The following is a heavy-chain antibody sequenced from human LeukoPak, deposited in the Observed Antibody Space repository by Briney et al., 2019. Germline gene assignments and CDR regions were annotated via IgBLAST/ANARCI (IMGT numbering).Heavy chain of an antibody. CDR3: ARESVPLPDSRRGRAGY. CDR2: ISSSSSYI. J-gene: IGHJ4*02. CDR1: GFTFSSYS. Sequence: PGGSLRLSCAASGFTFSSYSMNWVRRAPGKGLECVSSISSSSSYIYYADSVKGRFTISRDNAKNSLYLQMNSLRAEDTAVYYCARESVPLPDSRRGRAGYWGQGTLVTVSS. D-gene: IGHD3-16*01. V-gene: IGHV3-21*01.